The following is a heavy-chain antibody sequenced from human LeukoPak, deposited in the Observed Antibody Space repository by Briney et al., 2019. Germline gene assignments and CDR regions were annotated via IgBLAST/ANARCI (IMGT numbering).Heavy chain of an antibody. CDR1: GFTFSSYS. D-gene: IGHD7-27*01. Sequence: GGSLRLSCAASGFTFSSYSMNWVRQAPGKGLEWVSSISSSSSYIYYADSVKGRFTISRDNAKNSLYLQMNSLRAEDTAVYYCAREQLGIKDGAFDIWGQGTMVTVSS. CDR3: AREQLGIKDGAFDI. CDR2: ISSSSSYI. V-gene: IGHV3-21*01. J-gene: IGHJ3*02.